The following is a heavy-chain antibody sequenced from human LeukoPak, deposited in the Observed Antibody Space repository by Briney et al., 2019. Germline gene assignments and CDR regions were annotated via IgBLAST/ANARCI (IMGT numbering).Heavy chain of an antibody. D-gene: IGHD3-22*01. CDR2: INSDGRST. Sequence: GGSLRLSCVASGFTFTNYGMMWVRQAPGKGLVWVSYINSDGRSTTYADSVKGRFTISRDNAKNTLYLQMNSLRAEDTAIYYCARDRPNYYESNGHYYRRDGDHWGQGTLVTVSS. CDR3: ARDRPNYYESNGHYYRRDGDH. CDR1: GFTFTNYG. V-gene: IGHV3-74*01. J-gene: IGHJ5*02.